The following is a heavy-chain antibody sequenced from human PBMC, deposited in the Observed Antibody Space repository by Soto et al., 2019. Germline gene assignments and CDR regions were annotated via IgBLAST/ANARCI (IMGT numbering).Heavy chain of an antibody. CDR3: ARELSMVTNYGMDV. CDR2: IYYSGST. D-gene: IGHD4-17*01. J-gene: IGHJ6*02. CDR1: GGSISNYY. Sequence: PSETLSLTCTVSGGSISNYYWSWIRQPPGKELEWIAYIYYSGSTNYNPSLKSRVTISVDTSKNQFSLKLSSVTAADTAVYYCARELSMVTNYGMDVWGQGTTVTVSS. V-gene: IGHV4-59*01.